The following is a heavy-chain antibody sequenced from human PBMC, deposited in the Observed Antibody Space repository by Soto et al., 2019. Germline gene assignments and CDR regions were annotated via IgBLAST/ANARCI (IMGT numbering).Heavy chain of an antibody. Sequence: QVQLVESGGGVVQPGRSLRLSCAASGFTFSSYGMHWVRQAPGKGLEWVAVIWYDGSNKYYADSVKGRFTISRDNSKNXXYXQXISLRAEDTAVYYGAGDREDIVVVPAAMGGSDAFDIWGQGTMVTVSS. J-gene: IGHJ3*02. CDR3: AGDREDIVVVPAAMGGSDAFDI. V-gene: IGHV3-33*01. CDR2: IWYDGSNK. CDR1: GFTFSSYG. D-gene: IGHD2-2*01.